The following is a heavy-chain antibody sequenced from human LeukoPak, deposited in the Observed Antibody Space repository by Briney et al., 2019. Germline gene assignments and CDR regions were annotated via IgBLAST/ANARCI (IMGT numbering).Heavy chain of an antibody. V-gene: IGHV3-30*18. Sequence: PGGSLRLSCAASGFTSTTFGIHWVRQAPGKGLEWVAAISPDGKIEYYTDSVKGRFTVSRDNSKNMIYLQMNSLRGEDSAVYFCAKINNDDDYWGQGALVTVSS. CDR3: AKINNDDDY. J-gene: IGHJ4*02. D-gene: IGHD1/OR15-1a*01. CDR2: ISPDGKIE. CDR1: GFTSTTFG.